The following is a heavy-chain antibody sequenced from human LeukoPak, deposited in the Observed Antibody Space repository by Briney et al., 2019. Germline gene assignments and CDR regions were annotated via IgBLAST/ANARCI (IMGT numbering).Heavy chain of an antibody. D-gene: IGHD3-22*01. CDR2: ISAHNGNT. CDR1: GYTFINYG. Sequence: VSVKVSCKASGYTFINYGISWVRQAPGQGLEWMGWISAHNGNTIYAQKLQGRATMTTDTSTSTAYMELRSLRSDDTAVYYCARDLRYYDPSGYPWGQGTLVTVSS. J-gene: IGHJ5*02. CDR3: ARDLRYYDPSGYP. V-gene: IGHV1-18*01.